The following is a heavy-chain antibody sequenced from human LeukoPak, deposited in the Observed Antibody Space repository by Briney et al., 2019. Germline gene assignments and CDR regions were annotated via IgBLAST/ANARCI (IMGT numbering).Heavy chain of an antibody. CDR3: AKAASGNWNDVSDY. V-gene: IGHV3-23*01. CDR2: ISGRGVST. D-gene: IGHD1-1*01. Sequence: GRSLRLSCAASGFTFSTYAMSWVRQAPGKGLEWVSAISGRGVSTSYADSVRGRFTISGDNSKNTLYLQMNSLRAEDTAVYYCAKAASGNWNDVSDYWGQGTLVTVSS. CDR1: GFTFSTYA. J-gene: IGHJ4*02.